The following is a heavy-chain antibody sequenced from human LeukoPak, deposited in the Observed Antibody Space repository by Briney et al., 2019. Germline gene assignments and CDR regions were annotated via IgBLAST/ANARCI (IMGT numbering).Heavy chain of an antibody. CDR2: IWYDGSNK. Sequence: GGSLRLSCAASGFTFSNSGMHWVRQAPGKGLEWVAVIWYDGSNKYYADSVKGRFTISRDNAKNTLYLQMNSLRAEDTAVYYCARLTREGSGTRFYYFDYWGQGTLVTVSS. CDR3: ARLTREGSGTRFYYFDY. V-gene: IGHV3-33*01. J-gene: IGHJ4*02. CDR1: GFTFSNSG. D-gene: IGHD3-10*01.